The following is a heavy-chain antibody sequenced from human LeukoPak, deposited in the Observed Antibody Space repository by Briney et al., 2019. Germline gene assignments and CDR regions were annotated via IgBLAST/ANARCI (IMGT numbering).Heavy chain of an antibody. J-gene: IGHJ4*02. Sequence: GGSLRLSCAGSGFTFSSYSMSWVRHAPEKGLEWVSYISGSGKTIYYADSVKGRFTISRDNTKNSLYLQMNSLGAEDTAVYYCARDWDVDTAMVTVDYWGQGTLVTVSS. V-gene: IGHV3-48*01. D-gene: IGHD5-18*01. CDR2: ISGSGKTI. CDR1: GFTFSSYS. CDR3: ARDWDVDTAMVTVDY.